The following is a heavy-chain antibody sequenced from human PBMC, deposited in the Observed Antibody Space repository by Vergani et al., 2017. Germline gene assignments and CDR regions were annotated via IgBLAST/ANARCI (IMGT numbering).Heavy chain of an antibody. CDR3: ARGIRYYYGSGSYAEAAPDY. D-gene: IGHD3-10*01. CDR2: INHSGST. J-gene: IGHJ4*02. Sequence: QVQLQQWGAGLLKPSATLSLTCAVYGGSFSGYYWSWIRQPPGKGLEWIGEINHSGSTNYNPSLKSRVTISVDTSKNQFSLKLSSVTAADTAVYYCARGIRYYYGSGSYAEAAPDYWGQGTLVTVSS. CDR1: GGSFSGYY. V-gene: IGHV4-34*01.